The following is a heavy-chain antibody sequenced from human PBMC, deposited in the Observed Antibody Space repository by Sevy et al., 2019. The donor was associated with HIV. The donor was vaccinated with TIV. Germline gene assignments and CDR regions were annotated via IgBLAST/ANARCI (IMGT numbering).Heavy chain of an antibody. CDR3: AKDGESYVWGRHSDY. CDR2: TSGSGGST. J-gene: IGHJ4*02. Sequence: GGSLRLSCEASGFSFSNYGMNWVRQAPGKGLEWVSGTSGSGGSTYYADSVKGRFTISRDNSKNTLYLQMNSLRAEDTSVYSCAKDGESYVWGRHSDYWGQGTLVTVSS. V-gene: IGHV3-23*01. CDR1: GFSFSNYG. D-gene: IGHD3-16*01.